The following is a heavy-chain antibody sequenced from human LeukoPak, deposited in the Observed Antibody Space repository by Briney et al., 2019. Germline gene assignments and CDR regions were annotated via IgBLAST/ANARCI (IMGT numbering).Heavy chain of an antibody. V-gene: IGHV3-48*01. CDR3: ARDGVATNDY. CDR1: GFTFSIYS. Sequence: GGSLRLSCAASGFTFSIYSMNWVRQAPGKGLEWISYIRNSGSVIYYADSAKGRFTISRDNGKNSVYLQMNSLRAEDTAMYYCARDGVATNDYWGQGTLVTVSS. J-gene: IGHJ4*02. D-gene: IGHD5-24*01. CDR2: IRNSGSVI.